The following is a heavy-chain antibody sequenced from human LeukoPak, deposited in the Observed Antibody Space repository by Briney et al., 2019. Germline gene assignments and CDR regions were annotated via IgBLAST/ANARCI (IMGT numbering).Heavy chain of an antibody. D-gene: IGHD6-13*01. CDR3: ALAAGTGAEYFQH. Sequence: SSETLSLTCTVSGGSISSGGHYWSWIRQPPGKGLEWIGYIFHSGSTYYNPSLKSRVTISGDRSKNQFSLKLSSVTAADTAVYYCALAAGTGAEYFQHWGQGTLVTVSS. V-gene: IGHV4-30-2*01. CDR1: GGSISSGGHY. CDR2: IFHSGST. J-gene: IGHJ1*01.